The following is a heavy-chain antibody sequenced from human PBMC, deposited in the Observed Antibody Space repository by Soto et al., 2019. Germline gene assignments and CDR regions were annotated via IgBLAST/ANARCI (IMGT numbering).Heavy chain of an antibody. J-gene: IGHJ4*02. CDR3: ARLWGYYFDY. V-gene: IGHV4-59*08. Sequence: QVQLQESGPGLVKPSETLSLTCTVSGGSISSYYWSWIRQPPGKGLEWIGYIYYSGSTNYNPSLKSRVTISVDTSKNQFSLKLSSVTAADPAVYYCARLWGYYFDYWGQGTLVTVSS. D-gene: IGHD3-16*01. CDR1: GGSISSYY. CDR2: IYYSGST.